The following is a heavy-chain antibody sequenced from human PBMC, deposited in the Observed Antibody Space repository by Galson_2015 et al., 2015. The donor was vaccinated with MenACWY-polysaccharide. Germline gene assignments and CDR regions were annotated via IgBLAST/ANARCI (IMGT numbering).Heavy chain of an antibody. J-gene: IGHJ4*02. D-gene: IGHD3-9*01. V-gene: IGHV3-30*18. CDR3: AKDFEQSAYYFDY. CDR2: ISYDGSNK. CDR1: GFSFTNHG. Sequence: SLRLSCVASGFSFTNHGMHWVRQAPGKGLEWVAVISYDGSNKYYADSVKGRFAISRDNSKNTLHLQLNSLRAEDTAVYYCAKDFEQSAYYFDYWGQGTLVTVSS.